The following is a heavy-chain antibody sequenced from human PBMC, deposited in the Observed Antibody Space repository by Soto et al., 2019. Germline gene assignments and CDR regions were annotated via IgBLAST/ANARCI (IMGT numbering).Heavy chain of an antibody. Sequence: GGSLRLSCTASGFTFSSHAMTWVRQAPGKGLEWVSGLSDSGGSTYYADSVKGRFTISRDNSMNTLYLQMNTLRAEDTALYYCAKVSSSWYSGFFDLWGQGTLVTVSS. V-gene: IGHV3-23*01. CDR1: GFTFSSHA. J-gene: IGHJ4*02. CDR2: LSDSGGST. CDR3: AKVSSSWYSGFFDL. D-gene: IGHD6-13*01.